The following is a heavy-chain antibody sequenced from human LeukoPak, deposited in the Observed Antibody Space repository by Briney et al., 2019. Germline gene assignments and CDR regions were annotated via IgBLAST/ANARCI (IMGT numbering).Heavy chain of an antibody. J-gene: IGHJ4*02. CDR1: GFSFSSYS. CDR2: ISSSSSTV. V-gene: IGHV3-48*02. D-gene: IGHD6-19*01. Sequence: GGSLRLSCAASGFSFSSYSLNWVRQAPGKGLEWVSYISSSSSTVSYADSVKGRFTISRDNAKNSLYLQMNSLRDEDTAVYFCARGHSSGTYWGQGTLVTVSS. CDR3: ARGHSSGTY.